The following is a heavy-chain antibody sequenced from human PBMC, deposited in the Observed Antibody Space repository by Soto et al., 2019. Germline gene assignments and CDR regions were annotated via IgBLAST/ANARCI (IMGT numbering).Heavy chain of an antibody. V-gene: IGHV1-8*01. Sequence: QVQLVQSGAEVKKPGASVKVSCKASGYTFTSYDINWVRQATGQGLEWMGWMNPNSGNTGYAQKCQGRVTMTRNTSISTAYMELSSLRSEDTAVYYCARSPHPDCSSTSCPPGYWGQGTLVTVSS. CDR1: GYTFTSYD. J-gene: IGHJ4*02. CDR2: MNPNSGNT. CDR3: ARSPHPDCSSTSCPPGY. D-gene: IGHD2-2*01.